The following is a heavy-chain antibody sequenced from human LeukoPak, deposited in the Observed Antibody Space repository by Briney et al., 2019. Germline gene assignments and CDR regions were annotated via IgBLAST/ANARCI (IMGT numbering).Heavy chain of an antibody. CDR2: IYSGGST. D-gene: IGHD6-25*01. J-gene: IGHJ3*02. CDR1: GFTFSHFW. Sequence: PGGSLRLSCAASGFTFSHFWMSWVRQAPGKGLEWVSVIYSGGSTFYADSVKGRFTISRDNSKNTLYLQMNTLRAEDTAVYYCARGGYDAFDIWGQGTMVTVSS. V-gene: IGHV3-53*01. CDR3: ARGGYDAFDI.